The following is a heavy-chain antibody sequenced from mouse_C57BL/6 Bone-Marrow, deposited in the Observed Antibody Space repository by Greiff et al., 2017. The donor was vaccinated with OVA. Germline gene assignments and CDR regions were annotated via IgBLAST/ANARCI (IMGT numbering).Heavy chain of an antibody. CDR2: INPNNGGT. CDR3: APDYYGSTWFAY. J-gene: IGHJ3*01. D-gene: IGHD1-1*01. V-gene: IGHV1-22*01. CDR1: GYTFTDYN. Sequence: EVQLQQSGPELVKPEASVKMSCKASGYTFTDYNMHWVKQSHGKSLEWIGYINPNNGGTSYNQKFKGKATLTVNKSSSTAYMELRSLTSEDSAVYYCAPDYYGSTWFAYWGQGTLVTVSA.